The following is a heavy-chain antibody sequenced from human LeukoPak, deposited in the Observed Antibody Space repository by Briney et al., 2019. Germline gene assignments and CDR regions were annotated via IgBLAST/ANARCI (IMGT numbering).Heavy chain of an antibody. J-gene: IGHJ4*02. Sequence: GASVNVSCKAIGGPFNSYVGSSLRQAPGQGLEWMGGIIPIFGTANYAQKFQGRVTITADESTSTAYMELSSLRSEDTAVYYCARSGGVFPWDYWGQGTLVTVSS. V-gene: IGHV1-69*13. CDR1: GGPFNSYV. CDR2: IIPIFGTA. D-gene: IGHD2-15*01. CDR3: ARSGGVFPWDY.